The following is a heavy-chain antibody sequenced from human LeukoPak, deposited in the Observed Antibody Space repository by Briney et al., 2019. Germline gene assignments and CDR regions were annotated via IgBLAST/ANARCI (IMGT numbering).Heavy chain of an antibody. J-gene: IGHJ3*02. CDR2: IYYSGST. V-gene: IGHV4-59*01. Sequence: SETLSLTCTVSGGSISSYYWSWIRQPPGKGLEWIGYIYYSGSTNYNPSLKSRVTISVDTSKNQFSLKLSSVTAADTAVYYCARGQWQFDWFSTRGAFDIWGQGTMVTVSS. D-gene: IGHD3-9*01. CDR3: ARGQWQFDWFSTRGAFDI. CDR1: GGSISSYY.